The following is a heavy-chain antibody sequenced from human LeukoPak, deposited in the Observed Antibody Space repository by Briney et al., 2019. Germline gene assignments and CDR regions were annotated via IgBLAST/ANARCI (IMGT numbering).Heavy chain of an antibody. V-gene: IGHV4-39*01. Sequence: SETLSLTCTVSGGSINSSTYYWAWIRQPPGKGLEWIGSMYYSGSTYYNPSLKSRVTISVDTSKNQFSLKLSSVTAADTAVYYCARPYSGSHGFDYWGQGTLVTVSS. J-gene: IGHJ4*02. CDR2: MYYSGST. CDR1: GGSINSSTYY. D-gene: IGHD1-26*01. CDR3: ARPYSGSHGFDY.